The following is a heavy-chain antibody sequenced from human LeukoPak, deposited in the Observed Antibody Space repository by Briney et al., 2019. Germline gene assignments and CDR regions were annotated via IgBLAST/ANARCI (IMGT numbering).Heavy chain of an antibody. CDR2: INPSSGGT. Sequence: ASVKVSCKASGYTFTCYYMHWVRQAPGQGLEWMGWINPSSGGTSYAQRFQGRVTMTRDTSISTAYMELSSLRSDDTAVYYCAREEVGATRDDLDYWGQGTLVTVSS. CDR3: AREEVGATRDDLDY. CDR1: GYTFTCYY. V-gene: IGHV1-2*02. J-gene: IGHJ4*02. D-gene: IGHD1-26*01.